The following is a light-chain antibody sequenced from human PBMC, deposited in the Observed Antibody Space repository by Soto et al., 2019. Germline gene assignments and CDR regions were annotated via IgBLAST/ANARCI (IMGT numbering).Light chain of an antibody. V-gene: IGLV2-14*01. CDR1: SSDVGGYNY. CDR2: EVS. J-gene: IGLJ3*02. Sequence: QSVLTQPASVSGSPGQSITISCTGTSSDVGGYNYVSWYQQHPGKAPKLMIYEVSSRPSGVSDRFSGSKSVNTASLTISGRQAEDEADYYCSSYTTSSTWVFGGGTKVTVL. CDR3: SSYTTSSTWV.